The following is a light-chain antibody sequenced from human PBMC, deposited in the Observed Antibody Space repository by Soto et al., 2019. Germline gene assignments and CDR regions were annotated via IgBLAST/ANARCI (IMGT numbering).Light chain of an antibody. J-gene: IGLJ3*02. CDR2: SND. Sequence: QSALTQPASVSGSPGQSITISCTGSSNDVGGYNYVSWYQQHPGQAPKLLVYSNDQRPSGVPDRFSASKSGTSAFLAISGLQSEDEADYDCAVWDDSLNAWVFGGGTKLTVL. CDR3: AVWDDSLNAWV. V-gene: IGLV2-14*03. CDR1: SNDVGGYNY.